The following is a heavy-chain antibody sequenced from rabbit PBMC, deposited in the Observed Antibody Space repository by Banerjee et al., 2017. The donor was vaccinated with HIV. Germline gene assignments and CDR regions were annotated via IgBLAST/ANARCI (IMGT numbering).Heavy chain of an antibody. CDR1: GIDFSTYG. CDR2: TYPDYGTR. CDR3: ARVTGYGSTSYYPTRLDL. Sequence: QEQLVESGGGLVTLGGSLKLSCKASGIDFSTYGITWVRQAPGKGLEWIAYTYPDYGTRDYASWVNGRFTISLDNAQNTVDLKMTSLTAADTATYFCARVTGYGSTSYYPTRLDLWGPGTLVTVS. V-gene: IGHV1S47*01. D-gene: IGHD8-1*01. J-gene: IGHJ3*01.